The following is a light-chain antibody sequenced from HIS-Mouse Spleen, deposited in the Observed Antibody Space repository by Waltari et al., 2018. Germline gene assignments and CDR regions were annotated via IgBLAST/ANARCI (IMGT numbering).Light chain of an antibody. CDR3: YSTDSSGNHRV. CDR2: EDS. Sequence: SYELTQPPSVSVSPGQTSRINCSGGALPKNYAYWYQQKSGQAPVLVIYEDSKRPSGIPERFSGSSSGTMATLTISGAQVEDEADYYCYSTDSSGNHRVFGGGTKLTVL. V-gene: IGLV3-10*01. J-gene: IGLJ2*01. CDR1: ALPKNY.